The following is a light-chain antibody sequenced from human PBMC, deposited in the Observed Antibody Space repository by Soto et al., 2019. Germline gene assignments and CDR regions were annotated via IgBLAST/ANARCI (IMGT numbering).Light chain of an antibody. J-gene: IGKJ1*01. CDR2: KVS. CDR3: VQRTHWPRT. CDR1: ESLVFSDGNTY. Sequence: DVVMTQSPLFLPVTLGQPASISCRSSESLVFSDGNTYLSWLQQRPGQSPRRLIYKVSNRGSGVPDRFSGSGSGTDVTLKISRVEGEDVGLYYCVQRTHWPRTFGQGTKVELK. V-gene: IGKV2-30*01.